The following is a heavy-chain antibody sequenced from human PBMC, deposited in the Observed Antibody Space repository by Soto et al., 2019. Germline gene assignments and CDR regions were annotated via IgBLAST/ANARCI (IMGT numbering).Heavy chain of an antibody. CDR3: ARDRVGYYDSSGYYTDAFDI. CDR2: IYYSGST. J-gene: IGHJ3*02. CDR1: GGSISSGGYY. Sequence: SETLSLTCAVSGGSISSGGYYWSWIRQHPGKGLEWIGYIYYSGSTYYNPSLKSRVTISVDTSKNQFSLKLSSATAADTAVYYCARDRVGYYDSSGYYTDAFDIWGQGTMVTVSS. D-gene: IGHD3-22*01. V-gene: IGHV4-31*11.